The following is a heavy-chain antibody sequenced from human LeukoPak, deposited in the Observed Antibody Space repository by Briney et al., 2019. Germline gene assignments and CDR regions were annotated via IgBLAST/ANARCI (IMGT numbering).Heavy chain of an antibody. CDR2: ISFDGTNK. Sequence: GGSLRLSCAASGFSFSNYAMHWVRQAPGKGLEWVAVISFDGTNKYYADSVKGRLTISRDNSENTLHLQMNSLRAEDTAVYFCVREVAVSGTENGAFNVWGPGTTVTVSS. D-gene: IGHD6-19*01. J-gene: IGHJ6*02. V-gene: IGHV3-30-3*01. CDR1: GFSFSNYA. CDR3: VREVAVSGTENGAFNV.